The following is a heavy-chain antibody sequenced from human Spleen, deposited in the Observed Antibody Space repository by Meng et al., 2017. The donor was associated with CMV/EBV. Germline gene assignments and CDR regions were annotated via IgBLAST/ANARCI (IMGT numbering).Heavy chain of an antibody. CDR2: YDPEEGET. V-gene: IGHV1-24*01. Sequence: ASVKVSCKVSGYTLSKLFMYWVRQAPGKGLEWMGGYDPEEGETIYAQKFQGRVTMTEDTSTDTAYMELRTLRSEDTAVYYCAREGYDFWSGYYPTYYYYYGMDVWGQGTTVTVSS. CDR1: GYTLSKLF. J-gene: IGHJ6*02. D-gene: IGHD3-3*01. CDR3: AREGYDFWSGYYPTYYYYYGMDV.